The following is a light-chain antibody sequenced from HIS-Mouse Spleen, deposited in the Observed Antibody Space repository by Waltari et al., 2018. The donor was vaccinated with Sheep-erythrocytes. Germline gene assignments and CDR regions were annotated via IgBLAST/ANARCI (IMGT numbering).Light chain of an antibody. CDR1: SSDVGGYNY. CDR2: DVS. Sequence: QSALTQPRSVSGSPGQSVPIPCTGTSSDVGGYNYVSWYQQHPAKAPKLMIYDVSKRPSGVPDRFSGSKSGNTASLTISGLQAEDEADYYCCSYAGSYTFWVFGGGTKLTVL. J-gene: IGLJ3*02. V-gene: IGLV2-11*01. CDR3: CSYAGSYTFWV.